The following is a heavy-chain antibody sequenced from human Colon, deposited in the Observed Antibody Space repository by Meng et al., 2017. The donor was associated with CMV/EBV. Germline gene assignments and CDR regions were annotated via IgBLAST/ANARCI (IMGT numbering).Heavy chain of an antibody. CDR3: AREARYSGDSGTSSAMDV. D-gene: IGHD2-2*01. CDR2: IRSKAYGGTT. V-gene: IGHV3-49*04. J-gene: IGHJ6*02. CDR1: GFTFGDYA. Sequence: GESLKISCTASGFTFGDYAMSWVRQAPGKGLEWVGFIRSKAYGGTTEYAASVKGRFTISRDDSKSIAYLQMNSLRAEDTAVYYCAREARYSGDSGTSSAMDVWGQGTTVTVSS.